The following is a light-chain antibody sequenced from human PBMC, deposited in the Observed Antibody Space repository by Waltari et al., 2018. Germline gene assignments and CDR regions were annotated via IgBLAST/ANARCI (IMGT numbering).Light chain of an antibody. Sequence: DIVMTQSPDSLAVSLGERATINCQSSQTVFHTSNNKNFLTWYQQKAGQPPKVLIYWASTRESGVPDRFSGSGSGTDFTLTISSLQAEDVAVYYCQQYLSPPYTFGQGTKLEV. V-gene: IGKV4-1*01. J-gene: IGKJ2*01. CDR2: WAS. CDR1: QTVFHTSNNKNF. CDR3: QQYLSPPYT.